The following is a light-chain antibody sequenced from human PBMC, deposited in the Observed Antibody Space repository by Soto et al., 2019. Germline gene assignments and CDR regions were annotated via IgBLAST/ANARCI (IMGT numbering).Light chain of an antibody. V-gene: IGLV2-11*01. J-gene: IGLJ1*01. CDR3: ISYTDRQSYL. CDR1: SSDVGTSNH. Sequence: QSVLTQPRSVSGSRGQSVTISCTGTSSDVGTSNHVSWYQHHPGKVPKLMIYDVNKRPSGVPDRFSGSKSGNTASLTISGLQAEDEADYYCISYTDRQSYLFGTGTKVTV. CDR2: DVN.